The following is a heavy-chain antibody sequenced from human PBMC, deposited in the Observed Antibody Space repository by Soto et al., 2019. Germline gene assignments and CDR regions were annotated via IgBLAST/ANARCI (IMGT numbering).Heavy chain of an antibody. CDR1: GLSVSTNY. Sequence: AGGSLRLSCAASGLSVSTNYISWVRQVPGKGLEWVSVFYATSAYYADSVKGRFTLSRDISKNTLYLQMNSLRAEDTGIYYCAREDSSGYCTDWGQGTPVTVSS. D-gene: IGHD3-22*01. CDR2: FYATSA. CDR3: AREDSSGYCTD. V-gene: IGHV3-53*01. J-gene: IGHJ4*01.